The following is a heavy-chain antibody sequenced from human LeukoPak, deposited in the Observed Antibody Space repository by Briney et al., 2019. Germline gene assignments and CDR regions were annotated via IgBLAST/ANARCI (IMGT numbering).Heavy chain of an antibody. CDR2: FYYHGST. CDR3: ASPATIAAAGTFDY. J-gene: IGHJ4*02. D-gene: IGHD6-13*01. V-gene: IGHV4-59*02. Sequence: SETLSLTCTVSGGSVSDYYWNWIRQPPGKGLEWIGYFYYHGSTNYNPSLKTRVTISVDTSKNQFSLNLSSVTAADTAVYYCASPATIAAAGTFDYWGQGTLVTVSS. CDR1: GGSVSDYY.